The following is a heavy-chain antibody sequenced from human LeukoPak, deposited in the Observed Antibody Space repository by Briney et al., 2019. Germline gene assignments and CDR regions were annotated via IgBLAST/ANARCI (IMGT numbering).Heavy chain of an antibody. Sequence: GGSLRLSCEASGFTFSISWTNWVRQAPGKGLEWVGRITGKTDGGTTDYAAPVKGRFTISRDDSKNILYLQMNSLKTEDTAVYYCTTDLPGSALNWYFDLWGRGSLVTVSS. CDR2: ITGKTDGGTT. CDR1: GFTFSISW. D-gene: IGHD2-15*01. CDR3: TTDLPGSALNWYFDL. J-gene: IGHJ2*01. V-gene: IGHV3-15*07.